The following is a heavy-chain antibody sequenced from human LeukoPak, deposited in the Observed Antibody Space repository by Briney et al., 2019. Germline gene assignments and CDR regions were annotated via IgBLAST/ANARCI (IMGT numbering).Heavy chain of an antibody. J-gene: IGHJ4*02. CDR3: AYSPNSALLIDY. CDR1: GYTFTSYY. V-gene: IGHV1-2*02. D-gene: IGHD2-15*01. Sequence: ASVKVSCKASGYTFTSYYMHWVRQAPGQGLEWMGWINPNSGGTNYAQKFQGRVTMTRDTSISTAYMELSRLRSDDTAVYYCAYSPNSALLIDYWGQGTLVTVSS. CDR2: INPNSGGT.